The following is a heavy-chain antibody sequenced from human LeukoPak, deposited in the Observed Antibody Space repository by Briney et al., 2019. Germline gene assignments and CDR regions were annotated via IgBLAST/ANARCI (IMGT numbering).Heavy chain of an antibody. CDR2: ISSSSSYI. V-gene: IGHV3-21*01. J-gene: IGHJ4*02. CDR1: GFTFSSYS. CDR3: ASRRYCSSTSCKYFDY. Sequence: GGSLRLSCAASGFTFSSYSMNWVRQAPGKGLEWVSSISSSSSYIYYADSVKGRFTISRDNAKNSLYLQMNSLRAEDTAVYYCASRRYCSSTSCKYFDYWGQGTLVTVSS. D-gene: IGHD2-2*01.